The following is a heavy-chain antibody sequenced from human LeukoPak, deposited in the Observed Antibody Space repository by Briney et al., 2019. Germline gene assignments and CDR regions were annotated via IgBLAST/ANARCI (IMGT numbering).Heavy chain of an antibody. CDR2: ISSSGSTI. J-gene: IGHJ4*02. V-gene: IGHV3-48*04. CDR1: GFTFSNYW. Sequence: GGSLRLSCAASGFTFSNYWMSWVRQAPGKGLEWVSYISSSGSTIYYADSVKGRFTISRENAKNSLYLQMNSLRAEDTAVYYCARPSIAAAGDFDYWGQGTLVTVSS. CDR3: ARPSIAAAGDFDY. D-gene: IGHD6-13*01.